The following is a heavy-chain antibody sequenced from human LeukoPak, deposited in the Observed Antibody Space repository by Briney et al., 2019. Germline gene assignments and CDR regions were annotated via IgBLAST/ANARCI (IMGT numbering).Heavy chain of an antibody. Sequence: GGSLRLSCAASGFTFSSYAMSWVRQAPGKGLEWVSAISGSGGSTYYADSVKGRFTISRDNSKNTLYLQMNSLRAEDTAVYYCARDPSFSWYENPGCDFDYWGQGTLVTVSS. D-gene: IGHD3-16*02. CDR2: ISGSGGST. V-gene: IGHV3-23*01. J-gene: IGHJ4*02. CDR3: ARDPSFSWYENPGCDFDY. CDR1: GFTFSSYA.